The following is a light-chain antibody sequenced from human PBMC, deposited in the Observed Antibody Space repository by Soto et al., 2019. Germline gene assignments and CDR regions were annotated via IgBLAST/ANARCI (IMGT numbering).Light chain of an antibody. Sequence: DIQMTQSPSTLSASVGDRVIITCRASQSISSWLAWYQQKPGKAPNLLIYKASTLKSGVPSRFSGSGSGTEFTLTISSLQPDDFANYYCQQSDNASWTFGQGTKVEIK. CDR1: QSISSW. V-gene: IGKV1-5*03. CDR2: KAS. CDR3: QQSDNASWT. J-gene: IGKJ1*01.